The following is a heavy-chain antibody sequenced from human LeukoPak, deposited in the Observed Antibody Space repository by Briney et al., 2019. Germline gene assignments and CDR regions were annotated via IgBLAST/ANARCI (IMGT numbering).Heavy chain of an antibody. V-gene: IGHV3-23*01. CDR1: GFIFSSRW. D-gene: IGHD5-12*01. J-gene: IGHJ4*02. CDR2: ISGGGGSA. Sequence: QSGGSLRLSCAASGFIFSSRWMSWVRQAPGKGLEWVSTISGGGGSAYYADSVKGRFTISRDSSKNTLYLQMNSLRAEDTAVYYCAKDRGYSGYDFDYWGQGTLVTVSS. CDR3: AKDRGYSGYDFDY.